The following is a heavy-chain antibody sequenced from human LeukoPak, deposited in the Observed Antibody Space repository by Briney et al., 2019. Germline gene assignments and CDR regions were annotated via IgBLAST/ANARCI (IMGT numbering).Heavy chain of an antibody. CDR3: ARDGRRGDILTGYYIADY. D-gene: IGHD3-9*01. V-gene: IGHV3-66*01. J-gene: IGHJ4*02. CDR2: IYSGGST. CDR1: GFTVSSNY. Sequence: GGSLRLSCAASGFTVSSNYMSWVRQAPGKGLEWVSVIYSGGSTYYADSVKGRFTISRDNSKNTLYLQMNSLRAEDTAVYYCARDGRRGDILTGYYIADYWGQGTLVTVSS.